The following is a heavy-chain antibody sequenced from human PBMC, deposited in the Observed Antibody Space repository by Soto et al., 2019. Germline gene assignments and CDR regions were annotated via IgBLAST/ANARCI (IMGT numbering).Heavy chain of an antibody. CDR2: ISAYNGKT. J-gene: IGHJ3*02. CDR3: ARLTMAQDAFDI. CDR1: GYTFTSYG. Sequence: QVQLEQSGAEVKKPGASVKVSCKASGYTFTSYGISWVRQAPGQGLEWMGWISAYNGKTNYAQKPXGXXTMTTDTSTSTAYMELRSLRSDDTAVYYCARLTMAQDAFDIWGQGTMVTVSS. V-gene: IGHV1-18*01. D-gene: IGHD3-10*01.